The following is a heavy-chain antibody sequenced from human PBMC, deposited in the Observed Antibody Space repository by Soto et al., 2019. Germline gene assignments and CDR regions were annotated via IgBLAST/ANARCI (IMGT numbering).Heavy chain of an antibody. CDR3: ARSRGRIAAAGTPNLFDP. CDR2: ISYDGSNK. J-gene: IGHJ5*02. Sequence: QVQLVESGGGVVQPGRSLRLSCAASGFTFSSYAMHWVRQAPGKGLEWVAVISYDGSNKYYADSVKGRFTISRDNSKNTLYLQMNSLRAEDTAVYYCARSRGRIAAAGTPNLFDPWGQGTLVTVSS. V-gene: IGHV3-30-3*01. CDR1: GFTFSSYA. D-gene: IGHD6-13*01.